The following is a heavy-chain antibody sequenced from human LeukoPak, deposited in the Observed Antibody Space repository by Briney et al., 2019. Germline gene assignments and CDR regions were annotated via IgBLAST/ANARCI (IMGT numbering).Heavy chain of an antibody. Sequence: ASVKVSCKVSGYTLTELSMHWVRQAPGKGLEWMGGFDPEDGETIYAQKFQGRVTMTEDTSTDTAYMELSSLRSEDTAVYYCATCYTDGSYSDCWYFDLWGRGTLVTVS. CDR3: ATCYTDGSYSDCWYFDL. CDR1: GYTLTELS. V-gene: IGHV1-24*01. D-gene: IGHD1-26*01. CDR2: FDPEDGET. J-gene: IGHJ2*01.